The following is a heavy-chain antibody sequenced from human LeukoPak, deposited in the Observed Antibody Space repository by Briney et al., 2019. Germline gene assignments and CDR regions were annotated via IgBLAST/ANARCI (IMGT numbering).Heavy chain of an antibody. V-gene: IGHV3-23*01. D-gene: IGHD2-15*01. Sequence: PGGSLRLSCAVSGFTLTNHGVSWFRQAPGKGLEWVSIITGTGGKYYGDSVKGRFVLSRDDSKNTVYMQMSSLRAEDTATYYCAKDYCRDGNCLFAFLDSWGQGTLVTVSS. CDR2: ITGTGGK. CDR1: GFTLTNHG. CDR3: AKDYCRDGNCLFAFLDS. J-gene: IGHJ4*02.